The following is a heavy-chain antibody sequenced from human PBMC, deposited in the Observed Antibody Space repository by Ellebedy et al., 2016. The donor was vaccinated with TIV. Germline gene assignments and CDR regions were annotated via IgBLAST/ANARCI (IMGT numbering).Heavy chain of an antibody. CDR2: INAGNGNT. D-gene: IGHD4-23*01. V-gene: IGHV1-3*01. Sequence: ASVKVSXXASGYTFTSYAMHWVRQAPGQRLEWMGWINAGNGNTKYSQKFQGRVTITRDTSASTAYMELSSLRSEDTAVYYCARVYLQVTPGYYYGMDVWGQGTTVTVSS. CDR1: GYTFTSYA. CDR3: ARVYLQVTPGYYYGMDV. J-gene: IGHJ6*02.